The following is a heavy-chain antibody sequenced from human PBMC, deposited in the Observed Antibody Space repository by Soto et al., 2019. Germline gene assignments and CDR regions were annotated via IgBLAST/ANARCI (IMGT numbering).Heavy chain of an antibody. V-gene: IGHV1-3*01. CDR3: ARSPGGPDAFDI. CDR2: INAGNGNT. CDR1: GYIFTSYA. Sequence: QVQLVQSGAEVKKPGASVKVSCKASGYIFTSYAMHWVRQAPRQRLEWMGWINAGNGNTKYSQKFQGRVTITRDTSASTTYMELSSLRSEDTAVYYCARSPGGPDAFDIWGQGTMVTVSS. D-gene: IGHD3-16*01. J-gene: IGHJ3*02.